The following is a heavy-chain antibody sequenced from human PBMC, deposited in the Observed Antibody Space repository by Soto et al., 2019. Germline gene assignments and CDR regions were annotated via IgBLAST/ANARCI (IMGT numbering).Heavy chain of an antibody. J-gene: IGHJ4*02. V-gene: IGHV5-51*01. CDR1: GDTFTIYW. CDR2: IYPSDSDT. Sequence: PGESLKISCQVSGDTFTIYWIGWVRQMPGKGLEWMGIIYPSDSDTRYSPSFQGQVTISADQSINTAYLQWDSLKASDTAIYYCARPANTVADHFDLWGQGTPVTVSS. CDR3: ARPANTVADHFDL. D-gene: IGHD4-17*01.